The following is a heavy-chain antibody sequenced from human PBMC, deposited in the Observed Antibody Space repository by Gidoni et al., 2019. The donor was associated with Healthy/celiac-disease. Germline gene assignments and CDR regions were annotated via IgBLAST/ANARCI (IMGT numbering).Heavy chain of an antibody. Sequence: QVQLQQWGAGLLKPSETLSLTCAVYGGSFSGYYWSWIRQPPGKGLEWIGEINHSGSTNYNPSLKSRVTISVDTSKNQFSLKLSSVTAADTAVYYCARGEYQLLYNWFDPWGQGTLVTVSS. CDR2: INHSGST. CDR3: ARGEYQLLYNWFDP. CDR1: GGSFSGYY. J-gene: IGHJ5*02. D-gene: IGHD2-2*01. V-gene: IGHV4-34*01.